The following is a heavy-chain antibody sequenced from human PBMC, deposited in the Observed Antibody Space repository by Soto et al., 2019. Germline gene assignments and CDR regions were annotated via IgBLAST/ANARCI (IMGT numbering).Heavy chain of an antibody. CDR2: IIPILGIA. CDR3: ARDYYYDSSGYYYYYYGMDV. CDR1: GGTFSSYT. V-gene: IGHV1-69*02. Sequence: SVKVSCKASGGTFSSYTISWVRQAPGQGLEWMGRIIPILGIANYAQKFQGRVTITADKSTSTAYMELSSLRSEDTAVYYCARDYYYDSSGYYYYYYGMDVWGQ. J-gene: IGHJ6*02. D-gene: IGHD3-22*01.